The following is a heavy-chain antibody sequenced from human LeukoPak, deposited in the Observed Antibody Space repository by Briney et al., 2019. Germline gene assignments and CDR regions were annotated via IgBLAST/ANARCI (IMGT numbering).Heavy chain of an antibody. Sequence: PGGSLRLSCAASAFTFSNYWMSWVRQAPGKGLEWVANIKEDGSEINHVDPVKGRFTISRDNVKNSLYLQMNSLRVDDAAVYYCARDRGYSTFDYWGQGTLVTVSS. CDR1: AFTFSNYW. J-gene: IGHJ4*02. CDR3: ARDRGYSTFDY. V-gene: IGHV3-7*01. D-gene: IGHD4-23*01. CDR2: IKEDGSEI.